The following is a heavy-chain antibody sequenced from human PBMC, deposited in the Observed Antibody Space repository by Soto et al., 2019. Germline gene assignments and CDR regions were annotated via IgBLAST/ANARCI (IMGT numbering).Heavy chain of an antibody. CDR2: INPNSGGT. CDR3: ARVGGGYSGYDARGFDY. Sequence: ASVNVSCKASGYTFTGYYMHWVRQAPGQGLEWMGWINPNSGGTNYAQKFQGWVTMTRDTSISTAYMELSRLRSDDTAVYYCARVGGGYSGYDARGFDYWGQGTLVTVSS. J-gene: IGHJ4*02. V-gene: IGHV1-2*04. D-gene: IGHD5-12*01. CDR1: GYTFTGYY.